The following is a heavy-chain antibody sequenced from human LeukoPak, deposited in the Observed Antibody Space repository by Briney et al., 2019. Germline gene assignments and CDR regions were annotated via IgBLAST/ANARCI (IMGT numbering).Heavy chain of an antibody. Sequence: GESLKISCKGSGYSFTSYWIGWVRQMPGKGMEWMGIIYPGDSDTRYSPSFQGQVTISADKSISTAYPQWSSLKASDTAMYYCARHSGSGRATYYYYGMDVWGQGTTVTVSS. CDR2: IYPGDSDT. CDR1: GYSFTSYW. J-gene: IGHJ6*02. D-gene: IGHD6-19*01. V-gene: IGHV5-51*01. CDR3: ARHSGSGRATYYYYGMDV.